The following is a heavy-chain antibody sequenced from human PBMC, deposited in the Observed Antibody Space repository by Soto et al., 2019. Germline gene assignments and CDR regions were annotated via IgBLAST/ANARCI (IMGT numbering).Heavy chain of an antibody. CDR2: TSPYNGNT. CDR3: ARDQTKWLTDAFDI. D-gene: IGHD5-12*01. J-gene: IGHJ3*02. V-gene: IGHV1-18*01. Sequence: HVPLVQSGAEVKKPGASLKVSCKASGYTFISYGVSWVRQAPGQGLEWLGWTSPYNGNTNYAQKFQGRITMTTDTSTSTVYMDLRSLRTDDTAVYYCARDQTKWLTDAFDIWGQGTMVVVSS. CDR1: GYTFISYG.